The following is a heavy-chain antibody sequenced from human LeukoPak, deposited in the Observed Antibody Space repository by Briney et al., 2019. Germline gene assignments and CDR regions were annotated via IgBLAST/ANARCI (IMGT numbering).Heavy chain of an antibody. D-gene: IGHD6-19*01. Sequence: PGGSLRLSCAGTGFSVSGNYMAWARQAPGKGLEWVSTIYGGGSTYYADSVKGRFTISRDNSQNTLYLQMNNLRAEDTAVYHCAKDASTYSSGWYGYWGQGTLVTVSS. CDR1: GFSVSGNY. CDR3: AKDASTYSSGWYGY. J-gene: IGHJ4*02. V-gene: IGHV3-53*01. CDR2: IYGGGST.